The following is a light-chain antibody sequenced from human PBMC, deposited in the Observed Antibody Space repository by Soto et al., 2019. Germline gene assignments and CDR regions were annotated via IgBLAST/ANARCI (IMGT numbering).Light chain of an antibody. V-gene: IGKV3-20*01. CDR3: HQYGNSPLT. J-gene: IGKJ3*01. CDR2: GAS. CDR1: QNVYSNF. Sequence: ETVLTQSPGTLSLSPGDRATLSCRASQNVYSNFVGWYQQRPGQAPRLLIYGASTRATDIPDRFSGSASGTDFPLTISRLEPDDFAVYFCHQYGNSPLTFGPGTKLDF.